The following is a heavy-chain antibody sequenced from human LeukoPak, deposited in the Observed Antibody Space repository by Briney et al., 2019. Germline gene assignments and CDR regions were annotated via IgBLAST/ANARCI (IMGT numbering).Heavy chain of an antibody. J-gene: IGHJ2*01. CDR1: GFTFSNAW. D-gene: IGHD2-8*01. CDR3: ARDLYCTNGVCYRSRYFDL. Sequence: GGSLRLSCAASGFTFSNAWMSWVRQAPGKGLEWVGRIKSKTDGGTTDYAAPVKGRFTISRDDSKNTLYLQMNSLKTEDTAVYYCARDLYCTNGVCYRSRYFDLWGRGTLVTVSS. V-gene: IGHV3-15*01. CDR2: IKSKTDGGTT.